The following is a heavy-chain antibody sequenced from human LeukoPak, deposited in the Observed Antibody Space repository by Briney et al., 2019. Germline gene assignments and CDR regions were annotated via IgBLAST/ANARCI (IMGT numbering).Heavy chain of an antibody. D-gene: IGHD3-16*01. J-gene: IGHJ6*03. V-gene: IGHV3-7*01. Sequence: GGSLRLSCAASGFTFSSYWMSWVRQAPGKGLEWVANIKQDGSEKYYVDSVKGRFTISRDNAKNSLYLQMNTLRAEDTAVYYCARIDGPTVYTYYMDLWGKGTTVTVAS. CDR3: ARIDGPTVYTYYMDL. CDR1: GFTFSSYW. CDR2: IKQDGSEK.